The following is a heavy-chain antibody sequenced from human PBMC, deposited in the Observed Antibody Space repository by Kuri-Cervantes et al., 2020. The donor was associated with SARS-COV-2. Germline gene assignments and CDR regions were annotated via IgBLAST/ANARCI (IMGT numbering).Heavy chain of an antibody. CDR1: GGSISTYY. CDR3: ARVWGEPDAFDI. D-gene: IGHD3-16*01. Sequence: SETLSLTCTVSGGSISTYYWSWIRQPPGKGLEWIGYIYYSGSTNYNPSLKSRVTISVDTSKNQFSLKLRSVTAADAAVYYCARVWGEPDAFDIWGQGTMVTVSS. J-gene: IGHJ3*02. CDR2: IYYSGST. V-gene: IGHV4-59*01.